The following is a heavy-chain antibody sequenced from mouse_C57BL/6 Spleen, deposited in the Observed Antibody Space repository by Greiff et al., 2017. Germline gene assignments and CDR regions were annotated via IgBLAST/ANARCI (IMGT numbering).Heavy chain of an antibody. CDR3: AKGDDYDGFAY. D-gene: IGHD2-4*01. J-gene: IGHJ3*01. CDR1: GFSLTSYG. CDR2: IWGGGST. Sequence: VQLQESGPGLVAPSQSLSITCTVSGFSLTSYGVSWVRQPPGKSLEWLGVIWGGGSTNTHSALISRLSLSKDNSKSQVFLKLNSLQTDYTATDYCAKGDDYDGFAYWGQGTLVTVSA. V-gene: IGHV2-3*01.